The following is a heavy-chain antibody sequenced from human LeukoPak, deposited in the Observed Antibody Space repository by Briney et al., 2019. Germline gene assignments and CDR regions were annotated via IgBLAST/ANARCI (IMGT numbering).Heavy chain of an antibody. V-gene: IGHV3-7*01. D-gene: IGHD2/OR15-2a*01. Sequence: GGSLRLSCAASGFTFSSYGMHWVRQAPGRGLEWVATIKQHGSEKLYVDSVKGRFTISRDNTKSSLYLQMNRLGAEDTAVYYCARIGIDYLASYHFDYWGQGTLVTVSS. CDR3: ARIGIDYLASYHFDY. J-gene: IGHJ4*02. CDR1: GFTFSSYG. CDR2: IKQHGSEK.